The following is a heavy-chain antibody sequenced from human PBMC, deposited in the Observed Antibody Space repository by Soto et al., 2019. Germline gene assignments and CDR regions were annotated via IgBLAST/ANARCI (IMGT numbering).Heavy chain of an antibody. V-gene: IGHV4-39*01. J-gene: IGHJ4*02. Sequence: SETLSLTCTVSGGSISSSSYYWGWIRQPPGKGLEWIGSIYYSGSTYYNPSLKSRVTISVDTSKNQFSLKLSSVTAADTAVYYCARQGRETGDDSSGYYPDYWGQGTLVTVSS. D-gene: IGHD3-22*01. CDR3: ARQGRETGDDSSGYYPDY. CDR2: IYYSGST. CDR1: GGSISSSSYY.